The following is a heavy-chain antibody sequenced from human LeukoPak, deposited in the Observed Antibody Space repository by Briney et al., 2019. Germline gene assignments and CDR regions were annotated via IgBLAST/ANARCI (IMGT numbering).Heavy chain of an antibody. J-gene: IGHJ4*02. Sequence: SETLSLTCNVSGYSISSGYYWGWIRQPPGKGLEWIGSIYHSGSTYYNPSLKSRVTISVDTSKNQFSLKLSSVTAADTAVYYCARDKSSSGSLFDYWGQGTLVTVSS. V-gene: IGHV4-38-2*02. D-gene: IGHD6-19*01. CDR3: ARDKSSSGSLFDY. CDR1: GYSISSGYY. CDR2: IYHSGST.